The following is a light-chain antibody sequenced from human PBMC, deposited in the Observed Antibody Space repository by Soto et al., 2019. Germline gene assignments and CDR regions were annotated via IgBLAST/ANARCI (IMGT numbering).Light chain of an antibody. Sequence: DIQMTQSPSTLSASVGDRVTITCRASQSISSWLAWYQQKPGKAPKLLIYKASSLESGVPSRFSGSGSGTDFTLTISRLQSEDFATYYCQQYYSYPRTFGQGTKVDIK. V-gene: IGKV1-5*03. CDR3: QQYYSYPRT. CDR1: QSISSW. J-gene: IGKJ1*01. CDR2: KAS.